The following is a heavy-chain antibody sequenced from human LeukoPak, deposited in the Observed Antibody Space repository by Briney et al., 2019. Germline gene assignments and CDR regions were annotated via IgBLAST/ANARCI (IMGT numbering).Heavy chain of an antibody. J-gene: IGHJ3*02. CDR2: ISWNSGNI. CDR1: GFTFDDYA. D-gene: IGHD2-8*02. Sequence: GRSLRLSCAASGFTFDDYAMHWVRQAPGKGLEWVSGISWNSGNIDYADSVKGRFAISRDNAKKSLYLQMNSLTAEDTAVYFCSRDLDCTVTTCFGGDDGFDIWGRGTMVTVSS. CDR3: SRDLDCTVTTCFGGDDGFDI. V-gene: IGHV3-9*01.